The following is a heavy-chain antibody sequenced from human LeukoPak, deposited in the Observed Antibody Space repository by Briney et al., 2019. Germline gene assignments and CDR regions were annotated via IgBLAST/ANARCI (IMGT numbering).Heavy chain of an antibody. V-gene: IGHV1-69*06. CDR2: IIPIFGTA. D-gene: IGHD3-10*01. CDR1: GGTFSSYA. J-gene: IGHJ4*02. CDR3: AREGATMVRGVISY. Sequence: SVKVSCKASGGTFSSYAISWVRQAPGQGLEWMGGIIPIFGTANYAQKFRGRVTITADKSTRTAYMELSSLRSEDTAVYYCAREGATMVRGVISYWGQGTLVTVSS.